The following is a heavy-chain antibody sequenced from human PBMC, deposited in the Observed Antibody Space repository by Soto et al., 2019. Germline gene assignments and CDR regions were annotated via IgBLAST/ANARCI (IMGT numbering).Heavy chain of an antibody. J-gene: IGHJ3*02. CDR2: ISAYNGNT. Sequence: ASVKVSCKASGYTFTSYGISWVRQAPGQGLEWMGWISAYNGNTNYAQKLQGRVTMTTDTSTSTAYMELRSLRSDDTAVYYCARDDPSSGYYFPADAFDIWGQGTMVTVSS. CDR1: GYTFTSYG. D-gene: IGHD3-22*01. CDR3: ARDDPSSGYYFPADAFDI. V-gene: IGHV1-18*01.